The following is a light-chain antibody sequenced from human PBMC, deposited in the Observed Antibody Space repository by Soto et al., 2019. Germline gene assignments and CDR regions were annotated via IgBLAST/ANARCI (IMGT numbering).Light chain of an antibody. Sequence: IVMTQSPATLSVSPGERATLSCRASQSVSSNLAWYQQKPGQAPRLLIYGASTRATGIPARFSGSGSGTEFTLTISSLQSEDFAVYYCHQYNNWPPLTFGQGTRLEI. CDR2: GAS. CDR3: HQYNNWPPLT. CDR1: QSVSSN. V-gene: IGKV3-15*01. J-gene: IGKJ5*01.